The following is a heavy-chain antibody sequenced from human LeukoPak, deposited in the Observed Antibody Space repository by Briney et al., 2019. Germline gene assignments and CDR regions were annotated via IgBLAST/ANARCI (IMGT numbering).Heavy chain of an antibody. CDR1: GFTFSSYS. CDR2: ISSSSSYI. J-gene: IGHJ6*03. D-gene: IGHD2-2*01. CDR3: ARDREGYQLPQMHHYYYMDV. V-gene: IGHV3-21*01. Sequence: PGGSLRLSCAASGFTFSSYSMNWVRQAPGKGLEWVSSISSSSSYIYYGDSVKGRFTISRDNAKNSLYLQMNSLRVEDTAVYYCARDREGYQLPQMHHYYYMDVWGKGTTVTISS.